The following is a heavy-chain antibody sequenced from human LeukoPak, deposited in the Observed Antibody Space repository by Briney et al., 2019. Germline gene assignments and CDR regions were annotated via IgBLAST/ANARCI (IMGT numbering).Heavy chain of an antibody. CDR3: ARHRYDFWSGWRFRNWFDP. J-gene: IGHJ5*02. V-gene: IGHV4-34*01. Sequence: PSETLSLTCAVYGGSFSGYYWSWIRQPPGKGLEWIGEINHSGSTNYNPSLKSRVTISVDTSKNQFSLKLSSVTAADTAVYYCARHRYDFWSGWRFRNWFDPWGQGTLVTVSS. CDR2: INHSGST. CDR1: GGSFSGYY. D-gene: IGHD3-3*01.